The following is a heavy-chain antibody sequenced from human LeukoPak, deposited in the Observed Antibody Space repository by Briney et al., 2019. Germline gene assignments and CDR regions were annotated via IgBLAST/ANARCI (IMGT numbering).Heavy chain of an antibody. V-gene: IGHV4-34*01. CDR3: ARMPDYDILNDAFDI. D-gene: IGHD3-9*01. Sequence: SETLSLTCAVYGGSFSGYYWSWIRQPPGKGLEWIGEINHSGSTNYNPSLKSRVTISVDTSKNQFSLKLNSVTAADTAVYYCARMPDYDILNDAFDIWGQGTMVTVSS. CDR1: GGSFSGYY. CDR2: INHSGST. J-gene: IGHJ3*02.